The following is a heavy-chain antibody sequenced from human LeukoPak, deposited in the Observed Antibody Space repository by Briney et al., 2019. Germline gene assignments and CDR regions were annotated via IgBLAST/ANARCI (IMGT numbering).Heavy chain of an antibody. CDR3: ARARHYYGSGSYLASWFDP. CDR1: GFTVSSNY. V-gene: IGHV3-53*01. Sequence: GGSLRLSCAASGFTVSSNYMSWVRQAPGKGLEWVSVIYSGGSTYYADSVKGRFTISRDNSKNTLYLQMNSLRAEDTAVYYCARARHYYGSGSYLASWFDPWGQGTLVTVSS. D-gene: IGHD3-10*01. CDR2: IYSGGST. J-gene: IGHJ5*02.